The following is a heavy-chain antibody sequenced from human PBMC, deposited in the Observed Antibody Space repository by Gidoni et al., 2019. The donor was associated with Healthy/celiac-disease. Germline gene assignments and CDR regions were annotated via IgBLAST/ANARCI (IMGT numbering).Heavy chain of an antibody. CDR3: ASAHYYDSSGYPLDY. CDR1: GGTFSSYT. J-gene: IGHJ4*02. V-gene: IGHV1-69*02. D-gene: IGHD3-22*01. Sequence: QVQLVQSGAEVKKPGSSVKVSCKASGGTFSSYTISWVRQAPGQGLEWMGRIIPILGIENYAQKFQGRVTITADKSTSTAYMELSSLRSEDTAVYYCASAHYYDSSGYPLDYWGQGTLVTVSS. CDR2: IIPILGIE.